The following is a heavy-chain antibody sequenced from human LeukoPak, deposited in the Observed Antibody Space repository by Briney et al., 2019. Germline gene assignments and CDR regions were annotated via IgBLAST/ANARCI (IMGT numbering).Heavy chain of an antibody. J-gene: IGHJ4*02. D-gene: IGHD4-23*01. V-gene: IGHV4-59*01. CDR3: ATLTTVVTAYYFDY. Sequence: PSETLSLTCTVSGGSISSYYWSWIRQPPGKGLEWIGYIYYSESTNYNPSLKSRVTISVDTSKNQFSLKLSSVTAADTAVYYCATLTTVVTAYYFDYWGXGTLVTVFS. CDR2: IYYSEST. CDR1: GGSISSYY.